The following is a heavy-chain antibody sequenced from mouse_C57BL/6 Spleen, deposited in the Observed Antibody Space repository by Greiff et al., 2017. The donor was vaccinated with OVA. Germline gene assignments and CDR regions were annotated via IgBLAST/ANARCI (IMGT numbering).Heavy chain of an antibody. CDR3: ARDYDYDESFFAY. V-gene: IGHV3-6*01. CDR1: GYSITSGYY. CDR2: ISYDGSN. J-gene: IGHJ3*01. Sequence: EVQLVESGPGLVKPSQSLSLTCSVTGYSITSGYYWNWIRQFPGNKLEWMGYISYDGSNNYNPSLKNRISITRDTSKNQFFLKLNAVTTEDTATYYCARDYDYDESFFAYWGQGTLVTVSA. D-gene: IGHD2-4*01.